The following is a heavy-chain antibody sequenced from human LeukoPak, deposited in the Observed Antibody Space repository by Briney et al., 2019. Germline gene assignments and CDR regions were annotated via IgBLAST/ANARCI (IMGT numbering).Heavy chain of an antibody. CDR1: GFTFSSYA. D-gene: IGHD3-3*01. CDR2: ISYDGSNK. V-gene: IGHV3-30-3*01. J-gene: IGHJ6*02. CDR3: ARDGNALWSGFYTLYYYYGMDV. Sequence: GRSLRLSCAASGFTFSSYAMHWVRQAPGKGLEWVAVISYDGSNKYYADSVEGRFTISRDNSKNTLYLQMNSLRAEDTAVYYCARDGNALWSGFYTLYYYYGMDVWGQGTTVTVSS.